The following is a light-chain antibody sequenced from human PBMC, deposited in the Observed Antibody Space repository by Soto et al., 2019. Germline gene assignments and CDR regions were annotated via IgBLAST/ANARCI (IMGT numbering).Light chain of an antibody. CDR3: QQHNAWPLT. CDR1: QTVYSY. CDR2: GAS. V-gene: IGKV3-15*01. Sequence: EIVMPHSPATLSVSPGERATLSSRASQTVYSYLAWYQQKPGQAPRLLIYGASTRATGIPGRFSGSGSGTEFTLTISSLQSEDVAVYYCQQHNAWPLTFGGGTKVEI. J-gene: IGKJ4*01.